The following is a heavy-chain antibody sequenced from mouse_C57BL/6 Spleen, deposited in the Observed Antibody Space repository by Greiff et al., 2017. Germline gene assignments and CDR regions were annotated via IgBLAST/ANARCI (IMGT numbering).Heavy chain of an antibody. CDR3: ARDYYGSSHWYCDV. CDR1: GYAFSSYW. CDR2: IYPGDGDT. J-gene: IGHJ1*03. Sequence: LQQSGASVKISCKACGYAFSSYWMNWVKQRPGKGLEWIGQIYPGDGDTNYNGKFKGKATLTADKSSSTAYMQLSSLTSEDSAVDFCARDYYGSSHWYCDVWGTGTTVTVSS. D-gene: IGHD1-1*01. V-gene: IGHV1-80*01.